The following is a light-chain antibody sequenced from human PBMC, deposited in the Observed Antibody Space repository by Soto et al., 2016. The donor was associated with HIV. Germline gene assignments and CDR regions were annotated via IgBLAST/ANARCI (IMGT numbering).Light chain of an antibody. CDR3: QVWDTSGDHFVV. CDR1: NIGSKS. Sequence: SYVLTQPPSVSVAPGKTARIPCGGNNIGSKSVHWYQQKPGQAPVLVVYDDSDRPSGIPERFSGSTSGNTATLTISRVEAGDEADFYCQVWDTSGDHFVVFGGGTKLTAL. CDR2: DDS. V-gene: IGLV3-21*03. J-gene: IGLJ2*01.